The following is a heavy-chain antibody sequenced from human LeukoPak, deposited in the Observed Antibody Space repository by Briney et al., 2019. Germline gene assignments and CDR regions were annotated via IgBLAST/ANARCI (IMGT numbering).Heavy chain of an antibody. CDR1: GFTFNAYA. Sequence: GGSLRLSCAASGFTFNAYAMSWVRQAPGEGLEWVSTVFAGGSSTNYADSVRGRFTVSRDNSKNTLYLQINNLRVEDTALYYCARESDPSGCYGAPFDNWGQGTLVTVSS. CDR3: ARESDPSGCYGAPFDN. CDR2: VFAGGSST. V-gene: IGHV3-23*01. J-gene: IGHJ4*02. D-gene: IGHD6-19*01.